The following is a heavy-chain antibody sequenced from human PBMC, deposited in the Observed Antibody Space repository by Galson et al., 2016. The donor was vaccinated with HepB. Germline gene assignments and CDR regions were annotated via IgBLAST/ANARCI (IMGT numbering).Heavy chain of an antibody. CDR3: AKRRGEEMTIFGVEHTKGNLWYFDL. J-gene: IGHJ2*01. CDR1: GFTFRSYA. V-gene: IGHV3-23*01. CDR2: ISGSGGRT. D-gene: IGHD3-3*01. Sequence: SLRLSCAASGFTFRSYAMNWVRQAPGKGLEWVSGISGSGGRTFYADSVKGRFSISRDNSKNALYLQMNSLRAEDMALYHCAKRRGEEMTIFGVEHTKGNLWYFDLWGRGTLVIVSS.